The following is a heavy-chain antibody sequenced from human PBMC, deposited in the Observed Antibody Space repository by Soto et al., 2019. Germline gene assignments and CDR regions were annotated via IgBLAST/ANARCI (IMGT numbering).Heavy chain of an antibody. Sequence: VQLQESGPGLVKPSGTLSLTCTVSGGSISTTNWWSWVRQSPGKGLEWIGEILHIGSTNYNPSLKSRVTISIDQSKNPFSLRLSSVNSAETAVYYCASGFDSDGLYNGGHPWGQGTLVSVSS. CDR2: ILHIGST. V-gene: IGHV4-4*02. CDR1: GGSISTTNW. J-gene: IGHJ5*02. CDR3: ASGFDSDGLYNGGHP. D-gene: IGHD3-22*01.